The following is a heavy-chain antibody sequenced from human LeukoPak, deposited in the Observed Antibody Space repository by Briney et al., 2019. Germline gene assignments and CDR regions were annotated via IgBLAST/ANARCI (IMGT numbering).Heavy chain of an antibody. J-gene: IGHJ5*02. CDR2: IIPILGTR. D-gene: IGHD4-11*01. CDR1: GGTFSGYA. CDR3: ARWLDYSNSPNGFDP. V-gene: IGHV1-69*13. Sequence: SVKVSCKPSGGTFSGYAVCFVRQAPRQGLGGVGGIIPILGTRNYAQKLHDRVTITADDSTSTAYMELRSLRSEDTAVSYCARWLDYSNSPNGFDPWGQGTLVTVSS.